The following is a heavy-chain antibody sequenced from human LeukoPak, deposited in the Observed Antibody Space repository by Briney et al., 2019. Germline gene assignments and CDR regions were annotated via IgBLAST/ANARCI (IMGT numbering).Heavy chain of an antibody. Sequence: SETLSLTCIVSGGSISNNYWSWIRQPLGKGLERIGYIYYSGKTDYNPSLRSRVTISVDTSRNQFSLKLTSVTAADTAVYYCARGRPITEEGSWLDPWGQGTLVTVSS. J-gene: IGHJ5*02. CDR2: IYYSGKT. V-gene: IGHV4-59*01. CDR3: ARGRPITEEGSWLDP. D-gene: IGHD1-14*01. CDR1: GGSISNNY.